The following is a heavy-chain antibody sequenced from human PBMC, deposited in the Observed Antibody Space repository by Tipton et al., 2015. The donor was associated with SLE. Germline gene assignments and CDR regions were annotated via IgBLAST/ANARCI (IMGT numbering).Heavy chain of an antibody. V-gene: IGHV5-10-1*01. CDR1: GYSFTTYW. D-gene: IGHD3-10*01. J-gene: IGHJ3*02. CDR2: IDPSDSYT. CDR3: ARNLYGSGSYYGDAFDI. Sequence: VQLVQSGAEVKKPGESLRISCKGSGYSFTTYWITWVRQMPGKGLEWMGRIDPSDSYTNFSPSFQGHVTISTDKSITTAYLQWSSLKASDTAMYYCARNLYGSGSYYGDAFDIWGQGTMVTVSS.